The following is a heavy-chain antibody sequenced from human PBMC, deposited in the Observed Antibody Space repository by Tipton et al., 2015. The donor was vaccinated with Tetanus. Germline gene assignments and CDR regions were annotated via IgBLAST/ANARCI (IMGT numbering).Heavy chain of an antibody. CDR3: ARDQSPRGSSSWQRGAFDI. V-gene: IGHV3-33*01. CDR2: IWYDGSNK. J-gene: IGHJ3*02. Sequence: CAASGFTFSSYGMHWVRQAPGKGLEWVAVIWYDGSNKYYADSVKGRFTISRDNSKNTLYLQMNSLRAEDTAVYYCARDQSPRGSSSWQRGAFDIWGQGTMVTVSS. CDR1: GFTFSSYG. D-gene: IGHD6-13*01.